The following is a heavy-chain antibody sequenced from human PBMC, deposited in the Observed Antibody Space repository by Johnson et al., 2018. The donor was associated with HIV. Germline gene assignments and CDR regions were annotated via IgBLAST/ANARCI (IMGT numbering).Heavy chain of an antibody. Sequence: VQLVESGGGLVQPGGSLRLSCEASGISVIKNYMSWVRQAPGKGLEWVSLIYSGDNTKYADSVKGRFIISRDNSKNTLFLQMNSLRPKDTAVYFCARVSFAYSYGYDAFDIWGRGTMVTVSS. CDR2: IYSGDNT. J-gene: IGHJ3*02. D-gene: IGHD5-18*01. CDR3: ARVSFAYSYGYDAFDI. CDR1: GISVIKNY. V-gene: IGHV3-66*02.